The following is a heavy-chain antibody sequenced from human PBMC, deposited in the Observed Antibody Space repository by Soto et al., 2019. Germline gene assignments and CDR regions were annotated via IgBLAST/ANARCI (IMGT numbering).Heavy chain of an antibody. J-gene: IGHJ4*02. D-gene: IGHD2-15*01. CDR1: GGSFSGQY. CDR3: ARAGAATLSDY. Sequence: SETLSLTCAVYGGSFSGQYWSWIRQPPGKGLEWIGYIYYSGSTNYNPSLKSRVTISVDTSKNQFSLKLSSVTAADTAVYYCARAGAATLSDYWGQGTLVTVSS. V-gene: IGHV4-59*11. CDR2: IYYSGST.